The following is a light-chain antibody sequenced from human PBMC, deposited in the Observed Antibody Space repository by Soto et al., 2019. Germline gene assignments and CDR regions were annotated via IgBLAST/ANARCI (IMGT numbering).Light chain of an antibody. CDR1: NSNIRTNY. Sequence: QSVLTQPPSASGTPGQMVTISCSGGNSNIRTNYVYWYQHLPGATPKLLIYRNNHRPSGVPHRFSASKSGTSASLAINGVRSEDEANYYCAGWDDSLHGLVFGTGTKVTVL. CDR3: AGWDDSLHGLV. J-gene: IGLJ1*01. CDR2: RNN. V-gene: IGLV1-47*01.